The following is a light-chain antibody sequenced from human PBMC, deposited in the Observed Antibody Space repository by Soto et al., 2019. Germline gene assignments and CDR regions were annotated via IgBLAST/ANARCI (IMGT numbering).Light chain of an antibody. CDR1: SSDVGGYNY. J-gene: IGLJ3*02. CDR3: SSYTSSSTLV. Sequence: QSALTRPASVSVSPGQSITSSCTGTSSDVGGYNYVSWYQQHPGKAPKLMIYEVSNRPSGVSNRFSGSKSGNTASLTISGPQAEDEADYYCSSYTSSSTLVFGGGTKVTVL. CDR2: EVS. V-gene: IGLV2-14*01.